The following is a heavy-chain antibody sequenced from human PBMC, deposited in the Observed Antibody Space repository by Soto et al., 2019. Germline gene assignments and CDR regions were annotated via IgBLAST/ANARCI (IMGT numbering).Heavy chain of an antibody. CDR1: GGTISSWY. V-gene: IGHV4-59*01. Sequence: SETLSLTCTVSGGTISSWYWSWIRQPPGKGLEWIGYIYYTGSTNYNPSLKSRVTISADTSKNQFSLKVRSVTAADTAVYYCARLNLVTGVWFDPWGQGTLVTVSS. D-gene: IGHD3-9*01. CDR2: IYYTGST. CDR3: ARLNLVTGVWFDP. J-gene: IGHJ5*02.